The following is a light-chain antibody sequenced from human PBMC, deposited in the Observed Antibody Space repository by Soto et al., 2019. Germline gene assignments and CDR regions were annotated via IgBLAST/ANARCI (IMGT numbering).Light chain of an antibody. Sequence: EIVLTQSPGTLSLSPGERATLSCRASQSLSNNYLAWYQQKPGQAPRLLIYAASSRATGIPDRFSGSGSGTDFTLTISRLEPEDFAVYYCQQYGTSPPITFGQGTRLEIK. CDR1: QSLSNNY. J-gene: IGKJ5*01. CDR2: AAS. V-gene: IGKV3-20*01. CDR3: QQYGTSPPIT.